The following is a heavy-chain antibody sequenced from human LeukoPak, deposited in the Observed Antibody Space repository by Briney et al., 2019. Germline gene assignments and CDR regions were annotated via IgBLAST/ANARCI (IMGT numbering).Heavy chain of an antibody. J-gene: IGHJ4*02. CDR3: ARDQLWFGELLYQFDY. CDR2: ISAYNGNT. V-gene: IGHV1-18*04. Sequence: ASVKVSCKASGYTFTSYGISWVRQAPGQGLEWMGWISAYNGNTNYAQKLQGGVTMTTDTSTSTAYMELRSLRADDTAVYYCARDQLWFGELLYQFDYWGQGTLVTVSS. CDR1: GYTFTSYG. D-gene: IGHD3-10*01.